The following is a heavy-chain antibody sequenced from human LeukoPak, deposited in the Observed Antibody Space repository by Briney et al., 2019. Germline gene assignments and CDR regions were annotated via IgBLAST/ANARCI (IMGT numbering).Heavy chain of an antibody. CDR1: GYTFTSYD. CDR3: ARVKYDFWSGYYSEADYYYYMDV. Sequence: ASVKVSCKASGYTFTSYDINWVRQATGQGLEWMGRMNPNSGNTGYAQKFQGRVTMTRNTSISTAYMELSSLRSEDTAVYYCARVKYDFWSGYYSEADYYYYMDVWGKGTTVTVSS. V-gene: IGHV1-8*01. D-gene: IGHD3-3*01. CDR2: MNPNSGNT. J-gene: IGHJ6*03.